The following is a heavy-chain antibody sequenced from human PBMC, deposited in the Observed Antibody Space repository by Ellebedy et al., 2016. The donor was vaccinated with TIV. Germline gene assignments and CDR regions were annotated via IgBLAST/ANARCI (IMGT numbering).Heavy chain of an antibody. CDR1: GFTFSNAW. J-gene: IGHJ4*02. D-gene: IGHD4-23*01. Sequence: GGSLRLSXAASGFTFSNAWMSWVRQAPGKGLEWVSAISGSGGSTYYADSVKGRFTISRDNSKNTLYLQMNSLRAEDTAVYYCAKDTTRWATVVTYWGQGTLVTVSS. CDR3: AKDTTRWATVVTY. V-gene: IGHV3-23*01. CDR2: ISGSGGST.